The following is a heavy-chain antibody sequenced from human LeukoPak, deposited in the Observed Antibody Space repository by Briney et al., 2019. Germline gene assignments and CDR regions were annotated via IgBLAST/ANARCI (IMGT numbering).Heavy chain of an antibody. Sequence: SETLSLTCAVSGYSISSGYYWAWTRQPPGMGLKWIGSIYHSGSTYYNPSLKRRVTISVDTSKNQFSLKLSSVTAADTAVYYCARSQYGVDVDYGGQGPLVTVSS. CDR3: ARSQYGVDVDY. V-gene: IGHV4-38-2*01. J-gene: IGHJ4*02. CDR1: GYSISSGYY. D-gene: IGHD3-3*01. CDR2: IYHSGST.